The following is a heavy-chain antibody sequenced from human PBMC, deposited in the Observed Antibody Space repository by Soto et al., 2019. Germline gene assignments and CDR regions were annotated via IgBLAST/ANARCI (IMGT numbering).Heavy chain of an antibody. CDR1: GYTFTSYA. CDR2: INAGNGNK. CDR3: AREYYGSGSYYGAYYYYGMDV. J-gene: IGHJ6*02. D-gene: IGHD3-10*01. Sequence: GASFNVSGKHSGYTFTSYAMHLVRQDSGQRLEWMGWINAGNGNKKYSQKFKGRVTITRDTSASTAYMELSSLRSEDTAVYYCAREYYGSGSYYGAYYYYGMDVWG. V-gene: IGHV1-3*01.